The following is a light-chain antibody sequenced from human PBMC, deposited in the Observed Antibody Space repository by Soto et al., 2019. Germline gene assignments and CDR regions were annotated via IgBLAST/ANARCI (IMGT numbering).Light chain of an antibody. Sequence: QSVLTQPASVSGSPGQSITISCTGTSSDVGGYNYVSWYQHHPGKVPKLMIFQVTKRPSGVSDRFYGSKSGNTASLTISGLQAEDEGDYFCSSYTTSSTYVLGTGTKVTAL. J-gene: IGLJ1*01. CDR2: QVT. V-gene: IGLV2-14*01. CDR3: SSYTTSSTYV. CDR1: SSDVGGYNY.